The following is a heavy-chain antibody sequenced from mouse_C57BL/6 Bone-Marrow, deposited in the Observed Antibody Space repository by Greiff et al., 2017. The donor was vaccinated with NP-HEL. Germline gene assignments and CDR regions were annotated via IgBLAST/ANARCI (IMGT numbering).Heavy chain of an antibody. Sequence: QVQLQQSGAELARPGASVKLSCKASGYTFTSYGISWVKQRTGQGLEWIGEIYPRSGNPYYNEKFKGKATLTADKSSSTAYMELRSLTSEDSAVYFCARKDSSGYGFDYWGQGTTLTVSS. CDR3: ARKDSSGYGFDY. CDR1: GYTFTSYG. CDR2: IYPRSGNP. D-gene: IGHD3-2*02. J-gene: IGHJ2*01. V-gene: IGHV1-81*01.